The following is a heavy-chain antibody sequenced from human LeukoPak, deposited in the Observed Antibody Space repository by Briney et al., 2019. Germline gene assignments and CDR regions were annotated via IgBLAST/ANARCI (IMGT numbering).Heavy chain of an antibody. CDR3: ARVGRDHYGSGSSYVPCYFHL. D-gene: IGHD3-10*01. CDR2: ISTYPDNT. CDR1: GYTFTSYG. Sequence: ASVKVSCKASGYTFTSYGISWVRQAPGQGLEWMGWISTYPDNTNYAQKFQGRVSLTTDTSTSTAYMELRSLRSDDTAVYYCARVGRDHYGSGSSYVPCYFHLWGQGTLVTVSS. J-gene: IGHJ4*02. V-gene: IGHV1-18*01.